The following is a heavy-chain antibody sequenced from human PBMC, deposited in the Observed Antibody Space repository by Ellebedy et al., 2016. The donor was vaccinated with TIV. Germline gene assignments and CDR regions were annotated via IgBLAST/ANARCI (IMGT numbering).Heavy chain of an antibody. J-gene: IGHJ4*02. CDR1: GFTFSTFA. CDR3: ARNRHVERGDCLDY. D-gene: IGHD2-21*02. CDR2: ITGTGGGDNT. Sequence: PGGSLRLSCAASGFTFSTFAMSWVRQAPGKELEWVSTITGTGGGDNTYYADSVKGRFTISRDNSKNTLYLQMNNLGAEDTAVFYCARNRHVERGDCLDYWGQGTLVTVSS. V-gene: IGHV3-23*01.